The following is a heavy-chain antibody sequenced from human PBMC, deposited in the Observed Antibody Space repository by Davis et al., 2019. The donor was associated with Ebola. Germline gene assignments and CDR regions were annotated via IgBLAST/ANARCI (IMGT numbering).Heavy chain of an antibody. CDR3: ARLYYGSGSYYNWFDP. J-gene: IGHJ5*02. D-gene: IGHD3-10*01. Sequence: SETLSLTCTVSGGSISSSFNYWGWIRQPPGKGLEWIGSIYYSGSTYYNPSLKSRVTISVDTSKNQFSLKLSSVTAADTAVYYCARLYYGSGSYYNWFDPWGQGTLVTVSS. V-gene: IGHV4-39*01. CDR1: GGSISSSFNY. CDR2: IYYSGST.